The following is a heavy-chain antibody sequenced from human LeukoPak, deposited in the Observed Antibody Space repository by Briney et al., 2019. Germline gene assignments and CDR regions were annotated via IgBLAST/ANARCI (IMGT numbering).Heavy chain of an antibody. V-gene: IGHV1-2*02. Sequence: ASVKVSCKASGYTFTGYYMHWVRQSPGQGLEWMGWINPNSGGTNYAQKFQGRVTMTRDTSISTAYMELSRLRSDDTAVYYCARDREVIVVVPAAMGYWGQGTLVTVSS. CDR3: ARDREVIVVVPAAMGY. CDR2: INPNSGGT. J-gene: IGHJ4*02. CDR1: GYTFTGYY. D-gene: IGHD2-2*01.